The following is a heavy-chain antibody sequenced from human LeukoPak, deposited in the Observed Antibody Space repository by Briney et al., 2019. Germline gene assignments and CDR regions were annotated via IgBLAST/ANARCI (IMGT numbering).Heavy chain of an antibody. J-gene: IGHJ4*02. V-gene: IGHV3-23*01. Sequence: GGSLRLSCAASGFTFNSYAMSWVRQAPGKGLEWVSAISGSGGSTYYADSVKGRFTISRDNSKNTLYLQMNSLRAEDTAVYYCAKGIGYCSSTSWSISPFDYWGQGTLVTVSS. CDR1: GFTFNSYA. CDR2: ISGSGGST. CDR3: AKGIGYCSSTSWSISPFDY. D-gene: IGHD2-2*01.